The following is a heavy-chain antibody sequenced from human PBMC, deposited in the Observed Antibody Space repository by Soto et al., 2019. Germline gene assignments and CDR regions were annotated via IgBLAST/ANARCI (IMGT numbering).Heavy chain of an antibody. D-gene: IGHD6-13*01. CDR2: INPNSGGT. J-gene: IGHJ6*02. V-gene: IGHV1-2*02. CDR1: GYTFTGSY. CDR3: ARERDSSSWYLQPYYYGMDV. Sequence: ASVKVSCKVSGYTFTGSYMHWVRQAPGQGLEWMGWINPNSGGTNYAQKFQGRVTMTRDTSISTAYMELSRLRSDDTAVYYCARERDSSSWYLQPYYYGMDVWGQGTTVTVSS.